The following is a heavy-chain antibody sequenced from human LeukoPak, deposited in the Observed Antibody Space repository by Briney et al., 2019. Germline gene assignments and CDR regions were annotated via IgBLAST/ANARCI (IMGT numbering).Heavy chain of an antibody. D-gene: IGHD6-19*01. CDR1: GFTFSTYG. CDR3: AKDPWRPIAVAGTLPDY. Sequence: GGSLRLSCAASGFTFSTYGMQWVRQAPGKGLEWVAFIRYDGSNKYYTDSVKGRFTISRDNSKNTLYLQMNSLRAEDTAVYYCAKDPWRPIAVAGTLPDYWGQGTLVTVCS. CDR2: IRYDGSNK. V-gene: IGHV3-30*02. J-gene: IGHJ4*02.